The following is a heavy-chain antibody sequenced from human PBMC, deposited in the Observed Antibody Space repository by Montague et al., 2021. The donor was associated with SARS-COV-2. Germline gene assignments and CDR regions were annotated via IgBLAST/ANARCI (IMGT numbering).Heavy chain of an antibody. V-gene: IGHV4-39*01. Sequence: SETLSLTCTVSGDSVSSSDHYWGWIRQPPGKGLEWLGIVDYSGYTWYXPSVKGRVTISIDASKNQFSLKLNSLTATDTAIYHCARRRLREDYFDFWGQGTLPTVSS. D-gene: IGHD4-17*01. CDR2: VDYSGYT. CDR3: ARRRLREDYFDF. CDR1: GDSVSSSDHY. J-gene: IGHJ4*02.